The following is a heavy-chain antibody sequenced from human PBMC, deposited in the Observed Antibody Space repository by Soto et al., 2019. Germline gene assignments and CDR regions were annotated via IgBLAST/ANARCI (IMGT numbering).Heavy chain of an antibody. CDR2: IIPIFGTS. CDR3: ARDNPTITTKYLYHYYGMDV. V-gene: IGHV1-69*01. Sequence: QVKLVQSGPEVKKPGSSVKVSCTASGHTFSTFGINWVRQAPGQGLEWMGGIIPIFGTSNYAQKFQGRVTITADESSNTAYMELSSLTSDDTAVYYCARDNPTITTKYLYHYYGMDVWGQGTTVTVSS. J-gene: IGHJ6*02. D-gene: IGHD4-4*01. CDR1: GHTFSTFG.